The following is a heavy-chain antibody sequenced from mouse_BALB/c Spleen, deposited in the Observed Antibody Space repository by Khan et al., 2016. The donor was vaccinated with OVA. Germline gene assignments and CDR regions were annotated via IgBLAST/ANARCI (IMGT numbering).Heavy chain of an antibody. V-gene: IGHV9-3-1*01. D-gene: IGHD2-10*01. CDR2: INTYTGEP. CDR3: ARPPYFSYTLDH. Sequence: QIQLVQSGPELKKPGETVKISCKASGYTFTNYGMNWVKQSPGKALKWMGWINTYTGEPTYADDFKGRFAFSLETSASTAYLQINHLKNEMTATYFCARPPYFSYTLDHWGQGTSVTVSS. CDR1: GYTFTNYG. J-gene: IGHJ4*01.